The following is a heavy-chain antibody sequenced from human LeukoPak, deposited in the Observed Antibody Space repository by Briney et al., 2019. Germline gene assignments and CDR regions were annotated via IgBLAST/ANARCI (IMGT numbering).Heavy chain of an antibody. V-gene: IGHV4-34*01. CDR2: INHSGST. D-gene: IGHD3-22*01. Sequence: SETLSLTCAVYGGSFSGYYWSWIRQPPGKGLEWIGEINHSGSTNYNPSLKSRVTISVDTSKNQFSLKLSSVTAADTAVYYCARLRGITMIVVVSPHFDIWGQGTMVTVSS. CDR1: GGSFSGYY. CDR3: ARLRGITMIVVVSPHFDI. J-gene: IGHJ3*02.